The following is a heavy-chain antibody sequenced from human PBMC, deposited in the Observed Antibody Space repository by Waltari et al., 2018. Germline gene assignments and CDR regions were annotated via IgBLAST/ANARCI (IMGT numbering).Heavy chain of an antibody. CDR3: ARGGFGFSDLFSGYFYYMDV. V-gene: IGHV1-69*10. Sequence: QVQLVQSGAEVKKPGSSVKVSCKASGGTFNSYAFSWVRQAPGQGLEWMGGIIPILDITKYAQKFQGRVTITADKSTGTVNLDLSSLRFEDTAAYYCARGGFGFSDLFSGYFYYMDVWGKGTTVTVSS. CDR2: IIPILDIT. J-gene: IGHJ6*03. D-gene: IGHD2-21*01. CDR1: GGTFNSYA.